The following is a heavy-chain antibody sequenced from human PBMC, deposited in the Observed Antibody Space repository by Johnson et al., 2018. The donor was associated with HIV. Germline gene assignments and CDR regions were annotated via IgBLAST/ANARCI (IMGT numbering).Heavy chain of an antibody. CDR3: TTGPMGAFDI. CDR1: GFTFSNAW. J-gene: IGHJ3*02. CDR2: IKSKIDGGTT. V-gene: IGHV3-15*01. D-gene: IGHD3-16*01. Sequence: VQLVESGGGLVKPGGSLRLPCAASGFTFSNAWMTWVRQAPGKGLEWVGRIKSKIDGGTTDYAEPVKGRFTISRDDSKNTLYLQMNSLKTEDTAVYYCTTGPMGAFDIWGQGKTVTVSS.